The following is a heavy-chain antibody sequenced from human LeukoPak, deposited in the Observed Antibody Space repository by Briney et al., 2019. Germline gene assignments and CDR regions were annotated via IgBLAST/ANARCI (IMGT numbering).Heavy chain of an antibody. V-gene: IGHV3-30*04. Sequence: PGGSLRLYCAPSDLPFIGYTMHWVRQAPGKGLEWVAGIPYDGSQNCYADSVKGRFSISRDNSKSALYLQVSSLRPEDTAVYYCTREGRFKAQHLFDYWGQGTMVTVSS. J-gene: IGHJ4*02. CDR2: IPYDGSQN. D-gene: IGHD2-2*01. CDR1: DLPFIGYT. CDR3: TREGRFKAQHLFDY.